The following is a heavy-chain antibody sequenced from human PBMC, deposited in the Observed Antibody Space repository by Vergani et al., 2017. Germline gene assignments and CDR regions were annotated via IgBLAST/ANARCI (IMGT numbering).Heavy chain of an antibody. CDR2: IYYSGST. Sequence: QVQLQESGPGLVKPSETLSLTCTVSGGSISSYYWSWIRQPPGKGLEWIGYIYYSGSTNYNPSLKSRVTISVDTSKNQFSLKLSSVTAADTAVYYCARAIPGDLWFGELLSYYFDYWGQGREVTVSS. V-gene: IGHV4-59*01. D-gene: IGHD3-10*01. J-gene: IGHJ4*02. CDR1: GGSISSYY. CDR3: ARAIPGDLWFGELLSYYFDY.